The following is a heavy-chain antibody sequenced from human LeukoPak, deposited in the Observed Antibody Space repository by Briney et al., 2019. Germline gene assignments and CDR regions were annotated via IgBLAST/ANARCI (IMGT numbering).Heavy chain of an antibody. CDR1: GFTFSDHQ. J-gene: IGHJ6*02. CDR3: ARDPSTYYDFWSGYRKATWYGMDV. Sequence: GGSLRLSCAASGFTFSDHQMDWVRQAPEKGLEWVSYISNNGNTIYYADSVKGRFTISRDNAKNSLYLQMNSLRAEDTAVYYCARDPSTYYDFWSGYRKATWYGMDVWGQGTTVTVSS. V-gene: IGHV3-11*04. CDR2: ISNNGNTI. D-gene: IGHD3-3*01.